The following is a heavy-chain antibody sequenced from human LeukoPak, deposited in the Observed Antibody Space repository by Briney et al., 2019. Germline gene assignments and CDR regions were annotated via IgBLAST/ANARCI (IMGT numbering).Heavy chain of an antibody. V-gene: IGHV4-4*08. CDR3: ARLVLTGFFKHFDY. CDR1: GCSMTSFH. CDR2: IYATGTT. D-gene: IGHD3-9*01. J-gene: IGHJ4*02. Sequence: SETLSLTCTASGCSMTSFHWSWLRQPPGKGLEWLGYIYATGTTDYNPSLKSRLTISLGASTNKFSPMLSSETAADTAIYYCARLVLTGFFKHFDYWGQGTPVTVSS.